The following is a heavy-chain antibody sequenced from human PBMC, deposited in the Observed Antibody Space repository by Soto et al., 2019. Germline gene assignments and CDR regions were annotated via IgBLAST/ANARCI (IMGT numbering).Heavy chain of an antibody. CDR2: INPNSGGT. D-gene: IGHD6-6*01. J-gene: IGHJ4*02. CDR3: ARVGGSSSWWLAYFDY. V-gene: IGHV1-2*04. Sequence: ASVKVSCKASGYTFTGYYMHWVRQAPGQGLEWMGWINPNSGGTNYAQKFQGWVTMTRDTSISTAYMELSRLRSDDTAVYYCARVGGSSSWWLAYFDYWGQGTLVTVPQ. CDR1: GYTFTGYY.